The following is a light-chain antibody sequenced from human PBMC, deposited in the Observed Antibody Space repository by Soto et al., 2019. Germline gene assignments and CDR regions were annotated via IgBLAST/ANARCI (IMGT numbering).Light chain of an antibody. CDR3: SSYTSSSTYV. CDR1: SSDVGSYNS. J-gene: IGLJ1*01. Sequence: QSALTQPASVSGSPGQSITISCTGTSSDVGSYNSVSWHQQHPGQAPKLMIYDVTNRASGIPDRFSASKSGNTVSLTISGLQAGDEADYYCSSYTSSSTYVFGTGTKVTVL. V-gene: IGLV2-14*01. CDR2: DVT.